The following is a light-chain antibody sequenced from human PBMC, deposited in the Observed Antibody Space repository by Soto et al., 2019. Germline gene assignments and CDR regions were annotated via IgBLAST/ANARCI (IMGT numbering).Light chain of an antibody. CDR1: SGHSSYA. CDR2: LNSDGSH. Sequence: QLVLTQSPSASASLGASVKLTCTLSSGHSSYAIAWHQQQPEKGPRYLMKLNSDGSHSKGDGIPDRFSGSSSGPERYLIISSLQSEDEADYYCQTWGTGIHVFGTGTKVTVL. J-gene: IGLJ1*01. CDR3: QTWGTGIHV. V-gene: IGLV4-69*01.